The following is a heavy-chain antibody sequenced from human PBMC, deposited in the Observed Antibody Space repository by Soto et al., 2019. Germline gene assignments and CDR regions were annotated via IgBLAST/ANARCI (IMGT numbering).Heavy chain of an antibody. Sequence: QVQLVQSGAEVKKPGASVKVSCKASGYTFTHYYIHWVRQAPGQGLDWMGIINPNGGSTTYAQKFRAGFTMTSDTSTSTVYMELSSLRSEDSAVYYCATSVNSAMAFDYWGQGTLVTVSS. V-gene: IGHV1-46*01. D-gene: IGHD5-18*01. CDR2: INPNGGST. CDR3: ATSVNSAMAFDY. J-gene: IGHJ4*02. CDR1: GYTFTHYY.